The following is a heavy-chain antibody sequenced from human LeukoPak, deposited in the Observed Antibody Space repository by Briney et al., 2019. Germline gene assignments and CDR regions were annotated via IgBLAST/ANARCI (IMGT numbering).Heavy chain of an antibody. CDR1: GFIFSKYA. D-gene: IGHD2-2*01. CDR2: ISGSGVYT. V-gene: IGHV3-23*01. Sequence: QSGGSLRLSCGASGFIFSKYAMSWVRQAPGKGLEWVSAISGSGVYTYYADPVKGRFTISRDNSKNMIYLQMNSLRAEDTAVYYCAQSTPLNNWFDPWGQGTLVTVSS. J-gene: IGHJ5*02. CDR3: AQSTPLNNWFDP.